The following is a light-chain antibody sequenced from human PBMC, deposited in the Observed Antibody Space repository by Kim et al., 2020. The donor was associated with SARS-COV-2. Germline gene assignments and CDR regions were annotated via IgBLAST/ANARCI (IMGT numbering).Light chain of an antibody. J-gene: IGLJ2*01. Sequence: LTQPPSASGTPGQRVTISCSGSSSNIGSNTVNWYQQLPGTAPKLLIYSNNQRPSGVPDRFSGSKSGTSASLAISGLQSEDEADYYCEAWDDSLVFGG. CDR1: SSNIGSNT. CDR3: EAWDDSLV. CDR2: SNN. V-gene: IGLV1-44*01.